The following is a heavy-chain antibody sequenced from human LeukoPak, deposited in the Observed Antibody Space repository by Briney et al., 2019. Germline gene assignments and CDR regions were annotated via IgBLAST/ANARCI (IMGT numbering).Heavy chain of an antibody. CDR3: ARDETGTSFSPFDY. J-gene: IGHJ4*02. CDR2: ISAYNGNT. CDR1: GYTFTSYG. Sequence: ASVKVSCKASGYTFTSYGISWVRQAPRQGLEWMGWISAYNGNTNYAQKLQGRVTMTTDTSTSTAYMELRSLKSDDTAVYYCARDETGTSFSPFDYWGQGTLVTVSS. V-gene: IGHV1-18*01. D-gene: IGHD1-1*01.